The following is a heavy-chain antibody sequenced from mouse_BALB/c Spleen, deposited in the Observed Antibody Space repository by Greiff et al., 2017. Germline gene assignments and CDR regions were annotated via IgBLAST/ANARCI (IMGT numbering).Heavy chain of an antibody. J-gene: IGHJ4*01. D-gene: IGHD3-1*01. V-gene: IGHV1-80*01. CDR1: GYAFSSYW. Sequence: VQLHQSGAELVRPGSSVKISCKASGYAFSSYWMNWVKQRPGQGLEWIGQIYPGDGDTNYNGKFKGKATLTADKSSSTAYMQLSSLTSEDSAVYFCARSGYYRYYAMDYWGQGTSVTVSS. CDR3: ARSGYYRYYAMDY. CDR2: IYPGDGDT.